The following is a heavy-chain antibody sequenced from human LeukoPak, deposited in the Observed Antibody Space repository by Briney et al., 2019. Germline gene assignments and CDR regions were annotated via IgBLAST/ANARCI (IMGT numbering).Heavy chain of an antibody. CDR3: ARAGGSGSYYGP. D-gene: IGHD3-10*01. V-gene: IGHV3-21*01. CDR2: ISSSSSYI. CDR1: GFTFSSYS. J-gene: IGHJ5*02. Sequence: GGSLRLSCAASGFTFSSYSMKWVRQAPGKGLEWVSSISSSSSYIYYADSVKGRFTISRDNAKNSLYLQMNSLRAEDTAVYYCARAGGSGSYYGPWGQGTLVTVSS.